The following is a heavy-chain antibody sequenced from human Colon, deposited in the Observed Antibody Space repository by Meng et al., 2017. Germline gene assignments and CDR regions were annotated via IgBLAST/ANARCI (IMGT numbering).Heavy chain of an antibody. CDR3: ARGRYSGYLP. D-gene: IGHD5-12*01. J-gene: IGHJ5*02. Sequence: VPLQQWGAGLLKPSEALSLTCAVYGGSFSGYYWSWIRQPPGKGLEWIGEINHSGSTNYNPSLKSRVTISVDTSKNQFSLKLSSVTAADTVVYYCARGRYSGYLPWGQGTLVTVSS. V-gene: IGHV4-34*01. CDR2: INHSGST. CDR1: GGSFSGYY.